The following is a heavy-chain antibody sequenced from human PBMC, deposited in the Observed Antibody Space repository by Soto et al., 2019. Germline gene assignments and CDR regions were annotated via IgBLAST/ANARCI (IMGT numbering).Heavy chain of an antibody. CDR2: ISYSGNT. D-gene: IGHD2-15*01. CDR1: GGSNISGY. J-gene: IGHJ4*02. Sequence: SETLSLTCTVSGGSNISGYWSWIRQPPGKGLEWIGYISYSGNTNYNPSLKSRVTMSVDTPKNQFSLRLSSVTTADTAVYYCAGLRGYAGSPIDYWGQGTLVTVSS. V-gene: IGHV4-59*01. CDR3: AGLRGYAGSPIDY.